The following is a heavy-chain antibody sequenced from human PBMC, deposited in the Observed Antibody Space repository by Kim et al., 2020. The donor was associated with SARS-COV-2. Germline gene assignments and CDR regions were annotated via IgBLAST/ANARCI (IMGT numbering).Heavy chain of an antibody. D-gene: IGHD4-17*01. Sequence: KNSQKFQGRDTITRDKAASTAYRELGSLRSKDTAVYYCARVHDYGNVFDYWGQGTLVTVSS. J-gene: IGHJ4*02. CDR3: ARVHDYGNVFDY. V-gene: IGHV1-3*01.